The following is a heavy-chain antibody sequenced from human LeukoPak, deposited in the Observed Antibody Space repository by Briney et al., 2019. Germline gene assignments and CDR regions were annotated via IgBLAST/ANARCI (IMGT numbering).Heavy chain of an antibody. V-gene: IGHV4-39*07. D-gene: IGHD6-13*01. J-gene: IGHJ6*03. CDR3: AREEAAAGTTYYYYMDG. CDR1: GGSISSSSYY. CDR2: IYYSGST. Sequence: DPSETLSLTCTVSGGSISSSSYYWGWIRQPPGKGLKWIGSIYYSGSTYYNPSLKSRVTISVDTSKNQFSLKLSSVTAADTAVYYCAREEAAAGTTYYYYMDGWGKGTTVTVSS.